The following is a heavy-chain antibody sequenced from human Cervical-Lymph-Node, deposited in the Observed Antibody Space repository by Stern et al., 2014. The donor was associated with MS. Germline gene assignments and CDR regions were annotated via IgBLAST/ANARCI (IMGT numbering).Heavy chain of an antibody. J-gene: IGHJ4*02. CDR2: LSYDGSNK. D-gene: IGHD4-17*01. V-gene: IGHV3-30*03. CDR3: ATTVTPSFDY. CDR1: GFTFSNYA. Sequence: QAQLVESGGGVVQPGRSMRLSCAASGFTFSNYAMHWVRQAPGKGLEWVALLSYDGSNKYYADSVKGRFTISRDNSKNTLYLQMNSLRAEDTAVYYCATTVTPSFDYWGQGTLVTVSS.